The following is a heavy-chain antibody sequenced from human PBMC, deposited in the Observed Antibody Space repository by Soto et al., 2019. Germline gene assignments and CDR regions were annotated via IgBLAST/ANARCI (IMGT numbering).Heavy chain of an antibody. CDR3: ARAIVGAIPRWFDP. V-gene: IGHV4-39*01. CDR1: GGSISSSSYY. J-gene: IGHJ5*02. Sequence: SKTLSLTCTVSGGSISSSSYYWGWIRQPPGKGLEWIGSIYYSGSTYYNPSLKSRVTISVDTSKNQFSLKLSSVTAADTAVYYCARAIVGAIPRWFDPWGQGTLVTVSS. CDR2: IYYSGST. D-gene: IGHD1-26*01.